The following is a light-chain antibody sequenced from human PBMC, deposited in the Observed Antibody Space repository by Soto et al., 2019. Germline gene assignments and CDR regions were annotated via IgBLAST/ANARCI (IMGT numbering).Light chain of an antibody. CDR1: QSISSW. J-gene: IGKJ1*01. V-gene: IGKV1-5*03. CDR3: QQYYSYPPT. CDR2: KAS. Sequence: IQMTQSPSTRSASVGDRVTLTCRASQSISSWLAWYQQKPGRAPKLLIYKASSLESGVPSRFSGSGSGTEFTLTISCLQSEDFATYYCQQYYSYPPTFGQGTKVDIK.